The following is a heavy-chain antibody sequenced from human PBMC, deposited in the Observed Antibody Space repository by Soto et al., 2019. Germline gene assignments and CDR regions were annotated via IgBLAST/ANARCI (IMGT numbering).Heavy chain of an antibody. CDR1: GFTFSNHA. J-gene: IGHJ5*02. Sequence: EVQLLESGGGLVQPGGSLRLSCAASGFTFSNHAMSWVRQAPGKGLEWVSAISGNGISTYYADSVRGRFTISRDNSKNTLYLQMNSLRADDTAVYYCARDASAMVRGTNNWFDPWGQGTLVTVST. D-gene: IGHD3-10*01. V-gene: IGHV3-23*01. CDR2: ISGNGIST. CDR3: ARDASAMVRGTNNWFDP.